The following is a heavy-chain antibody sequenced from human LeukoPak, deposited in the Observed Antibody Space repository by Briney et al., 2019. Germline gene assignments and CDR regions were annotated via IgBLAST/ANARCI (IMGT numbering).Heavy chain of an antibody. V-gene: IGHV5-51*01. Sequence: GESLKISCKGSGYSFTSYWIGWVRQMPGKGLERMGIIYPGDSDTRYSPSFQGQVTISADKSISTAYLQWSSLKASDTAMYYCARLVDTAMVIGYYFDYWGQGTLVTVSS. J-gene: IGHJ4*02. CDR2: IYPGDSDT. CDR3: ARLVDTAMVIGYYFDY. CDR1: GYSFTSYW. D-gene: IGHD5-18*01.